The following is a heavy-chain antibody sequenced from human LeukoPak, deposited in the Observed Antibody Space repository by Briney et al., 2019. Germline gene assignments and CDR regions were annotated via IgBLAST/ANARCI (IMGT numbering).Heavy chain of an antibody. CDR1: GDTLTELS. D-gene: IGHD3-10*01. CDR3: ATLPRGHLFDS. V-gene: IGHV1-24*01. J-gene: IGHJ4*02. Sequence: ASVKVSCKLSGDTLTELSMHWVRQSPGKGLEWMGGFVPEDGEAIYAQKFQGRVTMTEDTSTDTAYMELSSLRSDDTAVYFCATLPRGHLFDSWGQGTLVTVSS. CDR2: FVPEDGEA.